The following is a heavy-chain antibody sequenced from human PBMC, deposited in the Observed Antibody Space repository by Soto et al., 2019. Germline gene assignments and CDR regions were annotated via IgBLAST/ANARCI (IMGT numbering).Heavy chain of an antibody. Sequence: GESLNISCKGSGYSFTSYWIGWVRQMPGKGLEWMGIIYPGDSDTRYSPSFQGQVTISADKSISTAYLQWSSLKASDTAMYYCARHYPPKRYYDFWSGYSIDYWGQGTLVTVSS. D-gene: IGHD3-3*01. CDR3: ARHYPPKRYYDFWSGYSIDY. CDR1: GYSFTSYW. J-gene: IGHJ4*02. CDR2: IYPGDSDT. V-gene: IGHV5-51*01.